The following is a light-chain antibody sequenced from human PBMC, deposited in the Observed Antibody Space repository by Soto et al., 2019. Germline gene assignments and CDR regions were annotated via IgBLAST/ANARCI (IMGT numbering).Light chain of an antibody. CDR2: DGS. Sequence: EIVLTQSPATLSLSPGGRATLSFRASQSVGTYLAWYQQKPGQAPRLLIYDGSNRATGIPARFSGGGSGTDFTLTISSLEPEDLGVYYCQHRTNWPPITFGQGTRLEIK. CDR3: QHRTNWPPIT. V-gene: IGKV3-11*01. CDR1: QSVGTY. J-gene: IGKJ5*01.